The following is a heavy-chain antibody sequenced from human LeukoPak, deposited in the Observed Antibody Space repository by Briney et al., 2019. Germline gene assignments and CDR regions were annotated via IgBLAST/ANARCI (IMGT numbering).Heavy chain of an antibody. V-gene: IGHV1-69*13. Sequence: ASVKVSCKASGGTFSSYAISWVRQAPGQGLEWMGGIIPIFGTANYAQKFQGRVTITADESTSTAYMGLSSLRSEDTAVYYCARRGPGYSYGYYFDYWGQGTLVTVSS. J-gene: IGHJ4*02. CDR2: IIPIFGTA. D-gene: IGHD5-18*01. CDR1: GGTFSSYA. CDR3: ARRGPGYSYGYYFDY.